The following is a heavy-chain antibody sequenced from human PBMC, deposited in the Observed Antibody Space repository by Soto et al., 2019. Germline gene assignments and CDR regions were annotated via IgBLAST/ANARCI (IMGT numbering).Heavy chain of an antibody. D-gene: IGHD2-2*01. V-gene: IGHV3-21*01. Sequence: EVQLVESGGGLVKPGGSLRLSCAASGFTFSSYSMNWVRQAPGKGLEWVSSISSSSSYIYYADSVKGRFTISRDNAKNSLYLQMNSLRAEDTAVYYCARVGIVVVPAAFYGMDVWGQGTTVTVSS. J-gene: IGHJ6*02. CDR3: ARVGIVVVPAAFYGMDV. CDR2: ISSSSSYI. CDR1: GFTFSSYS.